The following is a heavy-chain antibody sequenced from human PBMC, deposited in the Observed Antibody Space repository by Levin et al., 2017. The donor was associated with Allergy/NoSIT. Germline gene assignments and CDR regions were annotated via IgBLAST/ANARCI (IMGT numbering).Heavy chain of an antibody. CDR1: GGSVSSGSYY. D-gene: IGHD3-9*01. CDR2: IYYSGST. CDR3: ARLRTLTGYYISGVGWFDP. Sequence: PSETLSLTCTVSGGSVSSGSYYWSWIRQPPGKGLEWIGYIYYSGSTNYNPSLKSRVTISVDTSKNQFSLKLSSVTAADTAVYYCARLRTLTGYYISGVGWFDPWGQGTLVTVSS. J-gene: IGHJ5*02. V-gene: IGHV4-61*01.